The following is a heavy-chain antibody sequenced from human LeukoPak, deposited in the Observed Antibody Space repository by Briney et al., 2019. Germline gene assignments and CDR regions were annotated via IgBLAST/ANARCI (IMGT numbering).Heavy chain of an antibody. J-gene: IGHJ4*02. CDR3: ARAADYGDYAAYFDY. CDR1: GYTFTSYD. CDR2: INPNSGGT. D-gene: IGHD4-17*01. Sequence: SVKVSCKASGYTFTSYDINWVRRATGQGLEWMGWINPNSGGTNYAQKFQGRVTMTRDTSISTAYMELSRLRSDDTAVYYCARAADYGDYAAYFDYWGQGTLVTVSS. V-gene: IGHV1-2*02.